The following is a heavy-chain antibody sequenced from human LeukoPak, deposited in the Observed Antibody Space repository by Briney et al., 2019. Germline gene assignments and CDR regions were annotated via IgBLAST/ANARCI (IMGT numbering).Heavy chain of an antibody. V-gene: IGHV3-7*01. CDR1: VFTFSDYW. D-gene: IGHD3-3*01. Sequence: PGGSLRLSCAASVFTFSDYWMSWVRQAPGKGLEWVANIKQDGSEKYYVDSVKGRFTISRDNAKNSLYLQMNSLRAEDTAVYYCARTDFWSGYLYYFDYWGQGTLVTVSS. CDR3: ARTDFWSGYLYYFDY. J-gene: IGHJ4*02. CDR2: IKQDGSEK.